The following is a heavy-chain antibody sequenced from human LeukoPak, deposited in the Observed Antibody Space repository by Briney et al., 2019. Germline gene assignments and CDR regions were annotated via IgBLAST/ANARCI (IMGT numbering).Heavy chain of an antibody. CDR3: ACTKDSGSYRPGSAGYFDL. Sequence: SETLSLTCTVSGGSISSYYWSWIRQPPGKGLEWIGYIYYSGSTNYNPSLKSRVTISVDTSKNQFSLKLSSVTAADTAVYYCACTKDSGSYRPGSAGYFDLWGRGTLVTVSS. V-gene: IGHV4-59*08. J-gene: IGHJ2*01. CDR2: IYYSGST. CDR1: GGSISSYY. D-gene: IGHD1-26*01.